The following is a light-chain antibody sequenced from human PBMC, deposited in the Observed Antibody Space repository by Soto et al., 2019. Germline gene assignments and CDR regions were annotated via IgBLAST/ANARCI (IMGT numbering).Light chain of an antibody. CDR3: QQSYNTPRT. V-gene: IGKV1-39*01. CDR1: QSISSW. J-gene: IGKJ2*01. Sequence: DIQMTQSPSTLSASVGDRVTITCRASQSISSWLAWYQQKPGKAPKLLIYAVSTLQGGVPPRFSGSGSGTDFTLTISSLQPEDFATYYCQQSYNTPRTLGQGTKLEIK. CDR2: AVS.